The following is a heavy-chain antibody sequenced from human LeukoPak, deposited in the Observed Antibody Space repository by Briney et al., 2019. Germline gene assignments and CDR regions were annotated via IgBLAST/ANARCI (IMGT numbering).Heavy chain of an antibody. D-gene: IGHD2-2*01. CDR3: ARGRYQLLLGGGPYYFDY. V-gene: IGHV3-30*01. CDR1: GFTFSSYA. J-gene: IGHJ4*02. CDR2: ISYDGSNK. Sequence: GGSLRLSCAASGFTFSSYAMHWVRQAPGKGLEWVAVISYDGSNKYYADSVKGRFTISRDNSKNTLYLQMNSLRAEDTAVYYCARGRYQLLLGGGPYYFDYWGQGTLVTVSS.